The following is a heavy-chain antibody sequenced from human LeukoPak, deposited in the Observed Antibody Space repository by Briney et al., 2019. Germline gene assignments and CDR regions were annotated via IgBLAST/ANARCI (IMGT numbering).Heavy chain of an antibody. D-gene: IGHD2-2*01. CDR2: IYHSGST. Sequence: SETLSLTCAVSGGSISSGGYSWSWIRQPPGKGLEWIGYIYHSGSTYYNPSLKSRVTISVDRSKNQFSLKLSSVTAADTAVHYCARVRGRRDGQRLPDAFDIWGQGTMVTVSS. CDR1: GGSISSGGYS. J-gene: IGHJ3*02. V-gene: IGHV4-30-2*01. CDR3: ARVRGRRDGQRLPDAFDI.